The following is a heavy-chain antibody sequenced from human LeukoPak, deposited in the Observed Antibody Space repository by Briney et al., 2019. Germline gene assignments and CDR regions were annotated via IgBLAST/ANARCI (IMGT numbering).Heavy chain of an antibody. J-gene: IGHJ3*01. CDR2: VSFDGHNK. CDR1: GFTFNSHA. Sequence: PGGSLRLSCAASGFTFNSHAMHGVRQAPGKGLEWVAGVSFDGHNKYSADSVRGRFTFSRDNSKNMFYLQMNGLTTEDAAVYYCARSTASSHYGGSFDVWGQGTLVTVSS. D-gene: IGHD4-23*01. CDR3: ARSTASSHYGGSFDV. V-gene: IGHV3-30*04.